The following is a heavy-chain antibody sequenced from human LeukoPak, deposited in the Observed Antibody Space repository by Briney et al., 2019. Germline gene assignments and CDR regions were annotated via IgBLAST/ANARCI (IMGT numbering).Heavy chain of an antibody. CDR1: GGSISSYY. CDR3: ARVNGSGSYSPYFDY. Sequence: SETLSLTCTVSGGSISSYYWSWIRQPPGKGLEWIGYIYYSGSTNNNPSLKCRVTISVDTSKNQFSLKLSSVTAADMAVYYCARVNGSGSYSPYFDYWGQGTLVTVSS. J-gene: IGHJ4*02. CDR2: IYYSGST. V-gene: IGHV4-59*01. D-gene: IGHD3-10*01.